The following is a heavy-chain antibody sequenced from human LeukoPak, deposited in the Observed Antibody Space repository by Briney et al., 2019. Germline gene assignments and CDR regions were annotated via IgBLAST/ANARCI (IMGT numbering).Heavy chain of an antibody. D-gene: IGHD4-17*01. Sequence: SETLSLTCTVSGGSISRSSYFWGWIRQPPGKGLEWIGSIYYSGTTYYNPSLKSRVTISVDTSKNQFSLKLSSVTAADTAVYYCATYRTTVTTPFDPWGQGTLVTVSS. CDR2: IYYSGTT. J-gene: IGHJ5*02. V-gene: IGHV4-39*07. CDR1: GGSISRSSYF. CDR3: ATYRTTVTTPFDP.